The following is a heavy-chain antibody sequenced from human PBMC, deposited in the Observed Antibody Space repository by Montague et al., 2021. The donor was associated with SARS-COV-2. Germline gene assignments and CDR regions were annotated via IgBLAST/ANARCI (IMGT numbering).Heavy chain of an antibody. Sequence: SETLSLTCSFSGTTRKNNYYWGWIRQPPGKGLEWVGSLYYSGNAYYSPSLRSRVTISVDTSRSQFSLQLTSVTVADTAIYYCARHGCSSGRHRCGFDPWGQGTLVTVSS. CDR3: ARHGCSSGRHRCGFDP. J-gene: IGHJ5*02. CDR2: LYYSGNA. D-gene: IGHD6-19*01. CDR1: GTTRKNNYY. V-gene: IGHV4-39*01.